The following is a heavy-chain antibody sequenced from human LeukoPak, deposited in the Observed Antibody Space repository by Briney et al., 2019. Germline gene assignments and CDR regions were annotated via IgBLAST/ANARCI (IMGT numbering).Heavy chain of an antibody. CDR1: GGSFSGYY. CDR2: IYYSGST. D-gene: IGHD3-22*01. J-gene: IGHJ4*02. Sequence: SETLSLTCAVYGGSFSGYYWSWIRQPPGKGLEWIGSIYYSGSTYYNPSLKSRVTISVDTSKNQFSLKLSSVTAADTAVYYCARQGPDYYDSSGYWCYWGQGTLVTVSS. V-gene: IGHV4-34*01. CDR3: ARQGPDYYDSSGYWCY.